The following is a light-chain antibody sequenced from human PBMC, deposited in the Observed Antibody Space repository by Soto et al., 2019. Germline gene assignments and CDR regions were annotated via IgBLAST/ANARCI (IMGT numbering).Light chain of an antibody. J-gene: IGLJ3*02. CDR1: SSDVGTYNY. CDR2: YVS. V-gene: IGLV2-14*01. CDR3: SSYTTSNTQV. Sequence: QSALTQPASVCGSPGQSITISCTGTSSDVGTYNYVSWYQHRPGKAPKLMIYYVSYRPSGVSNRFSGSKSANTASLTISGLQAEDEADYYCSSYTTSNTQVFGGGTKLTVL.